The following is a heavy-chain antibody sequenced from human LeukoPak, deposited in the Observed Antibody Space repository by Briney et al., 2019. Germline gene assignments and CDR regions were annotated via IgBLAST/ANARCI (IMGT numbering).Heavy chain of an antibody. D-gene: IGHD6-19*01. J-gene: IGHJ5*02. CDR2: IYSGGSP. CDR3: ARDPSSGWYLKGWFDP. CDR1: GFTVSSND. V-gene: IGHV3-53*01. Sequence: SGGSLRLSCAASGFTVSSNDMSWVRQAPGKGLEWVSVIYSGGSPYYADSVKGRFTISRDNSKNTLYLQMNSLRAEDTAVYYCARDPSSGWYLKGWFDPWGQGTLVTVSS.